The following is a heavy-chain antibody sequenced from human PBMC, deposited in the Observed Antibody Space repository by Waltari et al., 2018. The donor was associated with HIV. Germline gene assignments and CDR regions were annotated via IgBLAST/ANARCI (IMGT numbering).Heavy chain of an antibody. CDR1: GFHFSRYW. V-gene: IGHV3-7*01. CDR3: ARSPYYYDSSGYYLFYFDY. Sequence: EVQLVESGGGLVQPGGSLRLSCAASGFHFSRYWMSWVRQAPGKGLEWVANIKQDGSEKYYVDSVKGRFTISRDNAKNSLYLQMNSLRAEDTAVYYCARSPYYYDSSGYYLFYFDYWGQGTLVTVSS. D-gene: IGHD3-22*01. J-gene: IGHJ4*02. CDR2: IKQDGSEK.